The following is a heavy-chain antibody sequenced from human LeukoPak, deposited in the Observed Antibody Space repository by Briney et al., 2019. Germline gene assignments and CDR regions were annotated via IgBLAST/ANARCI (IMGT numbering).Heavy chain of an antibody. CDR1: GGSISSGGYY. J-gene: IGHJ5*02. D-gene: IGHD2-2*01. CDR2: IYYSGST. CDR3: ARSIVVVPAASHWFDP. V-gene: IGHV4-31*03. Sequence: SETLSLTCTVSGGSISSGGYYWSWIRQHPGKGLEWIGYIYYSGSTYYNPSLKSRVTISVDTSKNQFSLKLSSVTAADTAVYYCARSIVVVPAASHWFDPWGQGTLVTVSS.